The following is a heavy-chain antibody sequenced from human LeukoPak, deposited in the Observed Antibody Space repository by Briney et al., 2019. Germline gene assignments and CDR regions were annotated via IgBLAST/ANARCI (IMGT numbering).Heavy chain of an antibody. D-gene: IGHD6-13*01. J-gene: IGHJ4*02. Sequence: ASVKVSCKASGYTFTGYYMHWVRQAPGQGVAWMGWINPNSGGTNYAQKFQGRVTMTRATSISTAYMELSMLRSDDTAVYYCARDFLEQQLAFDYWGQGTLVTVSS. CDR1: GYTFTGYY. CDR2: INPNSGGT. V-gene: IGHV1-2*02. CDR3: ARDFLEQQLAFDY.